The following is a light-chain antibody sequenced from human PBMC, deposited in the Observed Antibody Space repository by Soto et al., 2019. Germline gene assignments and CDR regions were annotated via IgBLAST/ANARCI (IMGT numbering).Light chain of an antibody. V-gene: IGKV3-20*01. Sequence: ETVVTQSPAALSLSPGERATLSCRASQSVSSSYLAWYQQTPGQAPRLLIYGTSNRATGIPDRFSGSGSGTDFTLTISRLEPEDFAVYYCQQYGNSRWTFGQGTKVDIK. J-gene: IGKJ1*01. CDR2: GTS. CDR3: QQYGNSRWT. CDR1: QSVSSSY.